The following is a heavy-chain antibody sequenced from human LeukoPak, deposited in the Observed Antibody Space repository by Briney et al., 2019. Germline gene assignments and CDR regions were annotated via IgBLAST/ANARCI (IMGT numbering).Heavy chain of an antibody. CDR1: GYTFTYFY. Sequence: GASVKVSCKASGYTFTYFYIHWVRQAPGQGLKWMGRINPNSGGTDYAQNFRGRVTLTRDTSITTVYMEVTRLTSDDTAVYYCAITYANNAFDVWGQGTMVTVSS. D-gene: IGHD3-16*01. CDR2: INPNSGGT. J-gene: IGHJ3*01. CDR3: AITYANNAFDV. V-gene: IGHV1-2*06.